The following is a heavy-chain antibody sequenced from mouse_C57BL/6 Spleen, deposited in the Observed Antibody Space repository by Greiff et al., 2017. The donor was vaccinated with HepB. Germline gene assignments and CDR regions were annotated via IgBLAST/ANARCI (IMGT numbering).Heavy chain of an antibody. CDR2: INPSTGGT. Sequence: VQLKQSGPELVKPGASVKISCKASGYSFTGYYMNWVKQSPEKSLEWIGEINPSTGGTTYNQKFKAKATLTVDKSSSTAYMQLKSLTSEDSAVYYCARSIDYWGQGTTLTVSS. V-gene: IGHV1-42*01. CDR3: ARSIDY. J-gene: IGHJ2*01. CDR1: GYSFTGYY.